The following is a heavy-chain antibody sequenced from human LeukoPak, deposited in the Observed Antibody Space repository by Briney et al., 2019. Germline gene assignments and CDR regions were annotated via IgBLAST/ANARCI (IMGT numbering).Heavy chain of an antibody. Sequence: GGSLRLSGAASGFTVSSYYMSWVRQAPGKGLEWVSVIYSGGSTYYADSVKGRFTISRDNSKNTLYLQMNSLRAEDTAVYYCASGSGSYRTPYYYMDVWGTGTTVTVSS. D-gene: IGHD3-10*01. CDR1: GFTVSSYY. V-gene: IGHV3-53*01. J-gene: IGHJ6*03. CDR2: IYSGGST. CDR3: ASGSGSYRTPYYYMDV.